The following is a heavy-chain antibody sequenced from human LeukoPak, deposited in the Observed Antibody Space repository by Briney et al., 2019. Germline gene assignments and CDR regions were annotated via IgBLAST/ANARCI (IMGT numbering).Heavy chain of an antibody. V-gene: IGHV1-69*04. CDR3: ARVRTHHSGSYFSYFDY. CDR2: IIPILGIA. Sequence: SVKVSCKASGGTFSSYAISWVRQAPGQGLEWMGRIIPILGIANYAQKFQGRVTITADKSTSTAYMELSSLRSEDTAVYYCARVRTHHSGSYFSYFDYWGQGTLVTVSS. D-gene: IGHD1-26*01. CDR1: GGTFSSYA. J-gene: IGHJ4*02.